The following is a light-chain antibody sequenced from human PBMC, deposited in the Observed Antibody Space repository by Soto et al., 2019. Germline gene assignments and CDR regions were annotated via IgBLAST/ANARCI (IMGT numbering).Light chain of an antibody. CDR3: QSYDSSLSVVV. V-gene: IGLV1-40*01. CDR2: GNS. J-gene: IGLJ2*01. Sequence: QSVLTQPPSVSGAPGQRVTISCTGSSSNIGADYDVHWYQHLPGTAPKVLIYGNSNQPSGVPDRISGSKSGTSASLAITGLQAEDEADYYCQSYDSSLSVVVFGGGTKLTVL. CDR1: SSNIGADYD.